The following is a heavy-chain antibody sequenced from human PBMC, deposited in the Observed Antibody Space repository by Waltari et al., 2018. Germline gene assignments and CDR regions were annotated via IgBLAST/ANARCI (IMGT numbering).Heavy chain of an antibody. D-gene: IGHD6-6*01. J-gene: IGHJ4*02. CDR1: GGSISSSSYY. CDR2: IYYSGST. Sequence: QLQLQESGPGLVKPSETLSLTCTVSGGSISSSSYYWGWIRQPPGKGLEWIGSIYYSGSTYDNPSLKSRVTISVDTSKNQFSLKLSSVTAADTAVYYCARELIEYSSSSRVRYFDYWGQGTLVTVSS. V-gene: IGHV4-39*07. CDR3: ARELIEYSSSSRVRYFDY.